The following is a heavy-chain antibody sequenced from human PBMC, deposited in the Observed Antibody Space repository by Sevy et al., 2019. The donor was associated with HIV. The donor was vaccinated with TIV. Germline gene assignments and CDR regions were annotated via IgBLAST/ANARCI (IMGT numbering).Heavy chain of an antibody. D-gene: IGHD3-16*01. CDR3: ARDRGAWGV. Sequence: SESLSLTCTVSGGSISSYYWSWIRQPPGKGLEWIGYIYYSGSTNYNPSLKSRVTISVDTSKNQFSLKLSSVTAADTAVYYCARDRGAWGVWGKGTTVTVSS. V-gene: IGHV4-59*01. CDR2: IYYSGST. J-gene: IGHJ6*04. CDR1: GGSISSYY.